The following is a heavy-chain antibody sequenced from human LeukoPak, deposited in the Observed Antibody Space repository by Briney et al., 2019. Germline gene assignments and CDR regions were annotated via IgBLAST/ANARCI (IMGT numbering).Heavy chain of an antibody. D-gene: IGHD3-3*01. V-gene: IGHV1-46*01. J-gene: IGHJ5*02. CDR3: ARGITIFGVVMDWFDP. CDR2: FNPSGGST. CDR1: GYTFTSYY. Sequence: GASVKVSCKASGYTFTSYYMHWVRQAPGQGLEWMGIFNPSGGSTSYAQKFQGRVTMTRDTSTSTVYMELSSLRSEDTAVYYCARGITIFGVVMDWFDPWGQGTLVTVSS.